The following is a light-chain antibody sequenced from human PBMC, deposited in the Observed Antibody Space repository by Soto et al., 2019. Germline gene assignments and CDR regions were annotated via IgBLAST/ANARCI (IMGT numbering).Light chain of an antibody. V-gene: IGLV1-40*01. Sequence: QSVLTQPPSVSGAPGQRVTISCTGGSSNIGAGYDVHWYQQLPGTAPKLLIYGHNNRPSGVPDRFSGSKSVTSASLAITGLQAEDEADYYCQSYDSSLSVLVFGGGTQLTVL. CDR1: SSNIGAGYD. J-gene: IGLJ2*01. CDR2: GHN. CDR3: QSYDSSLSVLV.